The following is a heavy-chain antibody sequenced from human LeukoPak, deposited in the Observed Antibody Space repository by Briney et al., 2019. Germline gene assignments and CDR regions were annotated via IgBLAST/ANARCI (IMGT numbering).Heavy chain of an antibody. J-gene: IGHJ4*02. CDR3: ATFRGYSYGYEENY. CDR2: ISYDGSNK. D-gene: IGHD5-18*01. Sequence: QPGGSLRLSCAASGFTFSNYGMHWVRQAPGKGLEWVADISYDGSNKYYADSVKGRFTISRDNSKNTLYLQMNSLRAEDTAVYYCATFRGYSYGYEENYWGKGTLASVSS. CDR1: GFTFSNYG. V-gene: IGHV3-30*03.